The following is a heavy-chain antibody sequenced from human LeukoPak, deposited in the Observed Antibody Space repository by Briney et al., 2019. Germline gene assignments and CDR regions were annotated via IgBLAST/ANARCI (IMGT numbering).Heavy chain of an antibody. Sequence: PGGSLRLSCAASGLTVSSNYMSWVRQAPGKGLEWVSVIYSGGSTYYADSVKGRFTISRDNSKNTLYLQMNSLRAEDTAVYYCATPIAAAGIVGPYYGMDVWGQGTTVTVSS. V-gene: IGHV3-53*01. D-gene: IGHD6-13*01. CDR2: IYSGGST. CDR3: ATPIAAAGIVGPYYGMDV. CDR1: GLTVSSNY. J-gene: IGHJ6*02.